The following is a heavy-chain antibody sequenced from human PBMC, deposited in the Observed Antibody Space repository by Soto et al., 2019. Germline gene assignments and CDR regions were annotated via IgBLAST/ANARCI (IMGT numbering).Heavy chain of an antibody. D-gene: IGHD2-15*01. CDR1: GFTFGIYS. J-gene: IGHJ5*02. CDR2: INGSSSTM. Sequence: EVQLVESGGGLVQRGGSLRLSCAASGFTFGIYSMNWVRQAPGEGLEWISYINGSSSTMYYADSVKGRFIISRDNADNSLYRHMNSLRDADTAVYYCARGDRFRCSGDRCFSDGLGLSWGQVNLVTVSS. CDR3: ARGDRFRCSGDRCFSDGLGLS. V-gene: IGHV3-48*02.